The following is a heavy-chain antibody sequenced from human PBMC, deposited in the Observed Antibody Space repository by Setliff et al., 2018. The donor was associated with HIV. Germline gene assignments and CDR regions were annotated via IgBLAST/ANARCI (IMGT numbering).Heavy chain of an antibody. D-gene: IGHD3-10*01. CDR2: IRSKAYGGTT. V-gene: IGHV3-49*04. CDR1: GFTFGDYA. Sequence: PGGSLRLSCTASGFTFGDYAMSWVRQAPGKGLEWVGFIRSKAYGGTTEYAASVKGRFTISRDDSKSIAYLQMNSLKTEDTAVYYCTRGRLLWSGSYYYYYMDVWGKGTTVTVS. CDR3: TRGRLLWSGSYYYYYMDV. J-gene: IGHJ6*03.